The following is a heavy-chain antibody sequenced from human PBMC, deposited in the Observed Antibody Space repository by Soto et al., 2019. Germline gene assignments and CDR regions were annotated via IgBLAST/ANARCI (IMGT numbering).Heavy chain of an antibody. J-gene: IGHJ4*02. V-gene: IGHV2-5*02. Sequence: QITLKESGPTLVRPTQTLTLTCAFSGFSLSTSGVGVGWIRQPPVKALEWLAVIYWDDSKHYSPSLRSRVTFIIDASKTQVVLTMTNMAPMDTGTYYCAHKGPEDWPLDYWGQGNLVTVSS. CDR3: AHKGPEDWPLDY. D-gene: IGHD3-9*01. CDR2: IYWDDSK. CDR1: GFSLSTSGVG.